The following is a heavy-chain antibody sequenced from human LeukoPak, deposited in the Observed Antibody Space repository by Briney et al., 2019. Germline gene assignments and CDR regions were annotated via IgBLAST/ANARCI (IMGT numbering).Heavy chain of an antibody. J-gene: IGHJ4*02. Sequence: SETLSLTCTVSGGSISSSSYYWGWIRQPPGKGLEWIGSIYYSGSTYYNPSLKSRVTISVDTSKNQFSLKLSSVTAADTAVYYCARLRTRGQIRGLYYFDYGGQGTLGTVSS. D-gene: IGHD3/OR15-3a*01. V-gene: IGHV4-39*01. CDR2: IYYSGST. CDR3: ARLRTRGQIRGLYYFDY. CDR1: GGSISSSSYY.